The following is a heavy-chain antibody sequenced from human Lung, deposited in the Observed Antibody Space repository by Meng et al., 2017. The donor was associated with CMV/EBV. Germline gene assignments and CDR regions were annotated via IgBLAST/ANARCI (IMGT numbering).Heavy chain of an antibody. CDR1: GYTFTGYY. D-gene: IGHD1-26*01. J-gene: IGHJ4*02. Sequence: ASXXVSXKASGYTFTGYYMHWVRQAPGQGLEWMGWINPNSGGTNYAQKFQGRVTMTRDTSISTAYMELSRLRSDETAVYYCAREDSGSWGASYWGQGTLFTVSS. CDR3: AREDSGSWGASY. V-gene: IGHV1-2*02. CDR2: INPNSGGT.